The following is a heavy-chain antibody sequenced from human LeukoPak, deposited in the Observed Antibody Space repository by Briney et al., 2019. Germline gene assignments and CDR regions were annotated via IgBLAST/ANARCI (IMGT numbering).Heavy chain of an antibody. V-gene: IGHV3-21*01. J-gene: IGHJ4*02. Sequence: GGSLRLSCAASGFTFSSYIMNWVRQAPGKGLEWVSSISSRSSQIYYADSVKGRFTISRDNAKNSLYLQMNSLRAEDTAVYYCARDGSGTDFSLDHWGQGTLVSVSS. CDR2: ISSRSSQI. CDR1: GFTFSSYI. D-gene: IGHD3-10*01. CDR3: ARDGSGTDFSLDH.